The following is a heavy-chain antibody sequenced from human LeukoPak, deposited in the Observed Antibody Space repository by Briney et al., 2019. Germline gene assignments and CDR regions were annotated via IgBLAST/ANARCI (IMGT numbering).Heavy chain of an antibody. CDR2: ILLIFGTA. Sequence: ASVKDSLQGCGGTFSSYAMGWVGQAAGQGLEWVGGILLIFGTANYAQKFHGRVTITADESASTAYMELSSLRSEDTAVYYCARVVPIGRYFDWLLSFPAAQPYYFYGMDVWGKGTTVTVSS. CDR3: ARVVPIGRYFDWLLSFPAAQPYYFYGMDV. J-gene: IGHJ6*04. V-gene: IGHV1-69*13. CDR1: GGTFSSYA. D-gene: IGHD3-9*01.